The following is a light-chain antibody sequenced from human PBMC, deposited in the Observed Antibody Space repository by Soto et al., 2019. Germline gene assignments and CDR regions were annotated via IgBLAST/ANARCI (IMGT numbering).Light chain of an antibody. Sequence: DVVMTQSPDSLAVSLGERATIKCKYGQSLLWSPNNKNYLAWYQQKPGQPPKLLISWASTRESGVPDRFSGSGSETDFTLTISRLQAEDVAVYYCQQYHRIPETFGQGTRLEIK. CDR2: WAS. J-gene: IGKJ2*01. V-gene: IGKV4-1*01. CDR3: QQYHRIPET. CDR1: QSLLWSPNNKNY.